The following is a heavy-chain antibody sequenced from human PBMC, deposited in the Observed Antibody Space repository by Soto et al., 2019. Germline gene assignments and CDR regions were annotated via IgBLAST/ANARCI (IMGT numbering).Heavy chain of an antibody. D-gene: IGHD3-22*01. CDR2: IYYSGST. CDR1: GGSVSSGSYY. CDR3: ARGNYYDSSGYYHPYFQH. Sequence: QVQLQESGPGLVKPSETLSLTCTVSGGSVSSGSYYWSWIRQPPGKGLEWIGYIYYSGSTNYNPSLKSRVTISVDTSKSQFPLKLSSVTAADTAVYYCARGNYYDSSGYYHPYFQHWGQGTLVTVSS. J-gene: IGHJ1*01. V-gene: IGHV4-61*01.